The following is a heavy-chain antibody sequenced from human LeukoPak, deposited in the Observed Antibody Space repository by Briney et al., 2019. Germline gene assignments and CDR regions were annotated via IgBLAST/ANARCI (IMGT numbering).Heavy chain of an antibody. V-gene: IGHV4-38-2*02. D-gene: IGHD6-6*01. Sequence: SETLSLTCTVSGYSISSGHYWGWIRQPPGKGLEWIGYSGSTYYNPSLKSRVTISVDTSKNQFSLKLTSVTAADTAVYYCARVGIAARLEAYDIWGQGTMVTVSS. J-gene: IGHJ3*02. CDR1: GYSISSGHY. CDR2: SGST. CDR3: ARVGIAARLEAYDI.